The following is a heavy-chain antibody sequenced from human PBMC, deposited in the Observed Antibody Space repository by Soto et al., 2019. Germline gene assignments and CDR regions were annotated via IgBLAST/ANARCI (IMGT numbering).Heavy chain of an antibody. CDR2: INHSGST. J-gene: IGHJ4*02. CDR1: GGSFSGYY. Sequence: QVQLQQWGAGLLKPSETLSLTCAVYGGSFSGYYWSWIRQPPGKGLEWIGEINHSGSTNYNPSLKSRVTIAVDTYKNQFSLKLSSVTAADTAVYYGARGSPAARFDYWGQGTLVTVSS. D-gene: IGHD2-2*01. CDR3: ARGSPAARFDY. V-gene: IGHV4-34*01.